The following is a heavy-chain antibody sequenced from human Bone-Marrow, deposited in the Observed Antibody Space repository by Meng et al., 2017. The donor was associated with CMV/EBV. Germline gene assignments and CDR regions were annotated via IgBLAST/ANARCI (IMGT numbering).Heavy chain of an antibody. CDR2: ITHSGST. Sequence: QVHLQQWGAGLLKPSETLSLTCGVYGAPFSGYWSWVRQPPGKGLKWIGEITHSGSTNYNVSLKSRVTISIDTSKNQFSLKLSSVTATDTAVYYCAPGFRSWSGSYSSWGQGTLVTVSS. J-gene: IGHJ4*02. D-gene: IGHD1-26*01. V-gene: IGHV4-34*01. CDR1: GAPFSGY. CDR3: APGFRSWSGSYSS.